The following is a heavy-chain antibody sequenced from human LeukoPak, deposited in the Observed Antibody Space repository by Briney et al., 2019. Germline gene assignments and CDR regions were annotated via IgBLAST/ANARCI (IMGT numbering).Heavy chain of an antibody. CDR3: ASHRYYDILTGYYKGPNQFDY. Sequence: GGSLRLSCAASGFTFSSYEMNWVRQAPGKGLEWVSYISRSGSTIYYADSVKGRFTISRDNAKNSLYLQMNSLRAEDTAVYYSASHRYYDILTGYYKGPNQFDYWGQGTLVTVSS. CDR1: GFTFSSYE. D-gene: IGHD3-9*01. V-gene: IGHV3-48*03. J-gene: IGHJ4*02. CDR2: ISRSGSTI.